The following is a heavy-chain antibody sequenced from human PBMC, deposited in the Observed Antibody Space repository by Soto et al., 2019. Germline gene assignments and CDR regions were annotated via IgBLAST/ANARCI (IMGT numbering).Heavy chain of an antibody. D-gene: IGHD2-21*01. J-gene: IGHJ5*02. V-gene: IGHV4-4*02. CDR1: GGSISSSYW. Sequence: QVQLRESGPRLVKPSGTLSLTCAVSGGSISSSYWWTWVRQAPGKGLQWIGAIYHSGITHYNPSLRRRVSGSVDKSNTDSSRSLATVPASHTAVYYCATLPPRTVVVFTEMPTWGQGILVTVSS. CDR2: IYHSGIT. CDR3: ATLPPRTVVVFTEMPT.